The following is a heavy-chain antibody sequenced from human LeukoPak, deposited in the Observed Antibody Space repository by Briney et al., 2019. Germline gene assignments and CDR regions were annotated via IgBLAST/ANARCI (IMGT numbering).Heavy chain of an antibody. CDR1: GGSISSGSYY. Sequence: SQTLSLTCTVSGGSISSGSYYWSWIRQPAGKGLEWIGRIYTSGSTNYNPSLKSRVTISVDTSKNQFSLKLSSVTAADTAVYYCARYGTTVVTAYWGQGTLVTVSS. V-gene: IGHV4-61*02. D-gene: IGHD4-23*01. CDR3: ARYGTTVVTAY. J-gene: IGHJ4*02. CDR2: IYTSGST.